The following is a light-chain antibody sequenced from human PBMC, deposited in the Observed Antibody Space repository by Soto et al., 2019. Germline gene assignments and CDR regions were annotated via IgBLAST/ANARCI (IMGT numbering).Light chain of an antibody. Sequence: QSVLTQPPSASGSPGQSVTISCTGTSSDVGGYNYVSWYQKHPGKAPKLMIYEVSKRPSGVPDRFSGSKSGNTASLTVSGLQAEDEADYYCSSYAGSNNWVVFGGGTKVTVL. V-gene: IGLV2-8*01. CDR1: SSDVGGYNY. CDR2: EVS. CDR3: SSYAGSNNWVV. J-gene: IGLJ2*01.